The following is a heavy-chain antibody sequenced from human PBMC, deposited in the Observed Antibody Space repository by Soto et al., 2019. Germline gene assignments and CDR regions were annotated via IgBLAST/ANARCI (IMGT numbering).Heavy chain of an antibody. Sequence: QVQLVQSGAEVKKPGSSVKVSCKASGGTLGSYAISWVRQAPGQGLEWMGGIIPIPGTANYAQKFQGRVTIAADESTSRDYMELSSLRSEDTAVYYCARSQGSSTSLEIYYYYYYGMDVRGQGTTVTVSS. D-gene: IGHD2-2*01. CDR2: IIPIPGTA. V-gene: IGHV1-69*01. CDR1: GGTLGSYA. CDR3: ARSQGSSTSLEIYYYYYYGMDV. J-gene: IGHJ6*02.